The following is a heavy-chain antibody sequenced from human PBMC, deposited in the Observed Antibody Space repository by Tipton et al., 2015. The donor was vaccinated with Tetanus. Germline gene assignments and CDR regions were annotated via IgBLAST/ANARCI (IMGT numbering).Heavy chain of an antibody. CDR2: VHYSGRT. CDR3: ARGVADKGDFDY. CDR1: GGSVSSGSYF. J-gene: IGHJ4*02. Sequence: TLSLTCTVSGGSVSSGSYFWSWIRQPPGKGLEWIGFVHYSGRTNYSPSLRSRVSLSVDTSKNQFSLQLNSVTPEDTAVYFCARGVADKGDFDYWGQGTLVTVSS. V-gene: IGHV4-61*01. D-gene: IGHD6-19*01.